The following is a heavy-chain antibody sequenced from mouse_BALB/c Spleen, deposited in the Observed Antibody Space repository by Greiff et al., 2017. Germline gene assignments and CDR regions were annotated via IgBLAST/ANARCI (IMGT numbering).Heavy chain of an antibody. Sequence: EVKLQESGPELVKPGASVKMSCKASGYTFTSYVMHWVKQKPGQGLEWIGYINPYNDGTKYNEKFKGKATLTSDKSSSTAYMELSSLTSEDSAVYYCARGGNYSIYVWYFDVWGAGTTVTVSS. CDR2: INPYNDGT. J-gene: IGHJ1*01. CDR1: GYTFTSYV. D-gene: IGHD2-1*01. V-gene: IGHV1-14*01. CDR3: ARGGNYSIYVWYFDV.